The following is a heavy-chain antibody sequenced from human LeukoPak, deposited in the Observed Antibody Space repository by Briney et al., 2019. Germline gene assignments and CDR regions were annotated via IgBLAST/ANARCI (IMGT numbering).Heavy chain of an antibody. D-gene: IGHD3-22*01. CDR3: ARGRGYDSSGYPDY. J-gene: IGHJ4*02. CDR2: IYYSGST. CDR1: GGSISSDDYY. Sequence: KPSETLSLTCTVSGGSISSDDYYWSWIRQPPGKGLEWIGYIYYSGSTDYNPSLKSRVTMSVDTSKNQFSLKLSSVTAADTAVYYCARGRGYDSSGYPDYWGQGTLVTVSS. V-gene: IGHV4-61*08.